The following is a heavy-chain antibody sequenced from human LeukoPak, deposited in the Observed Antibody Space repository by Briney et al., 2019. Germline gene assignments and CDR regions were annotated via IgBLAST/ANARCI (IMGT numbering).Heavy chain of an antibody. CDR3: ARMNYVSSGWGAPFDD. J-gene: IGHJ4*02. V-gene: IGHV3-48*04. Sequence: GGSLRLSCAASGFTFSSYNMNWVRKAPGKGLEWVSYISPSSSRIDYAASVRGRFTISRDNAKSSLYLQMNSLSTDDTAVYYCARMNYVSSGWGAPFDDWGQGTLVTVSS. CDR2: ISPSSSRI. D-gene: IGHD1-7*01. CDR1: GFTFSSYN.